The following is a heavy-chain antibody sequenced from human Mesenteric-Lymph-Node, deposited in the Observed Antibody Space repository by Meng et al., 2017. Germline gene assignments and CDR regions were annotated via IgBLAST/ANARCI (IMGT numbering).Heavy chain of an antibody. D-gene: IGHD4-17*01. CDR1: GGSFSGYY. J-gene: IGHJ4*02. V-gene: IGHV4-34*09. Sequence: LRPSGAVYGGSFSGYYWSWIRQPPGKGLGWIGYIYYSGSTYYNPSLKSRVTISVDTSKNQFSLKLSSVTAADTAVYYCAREGFRMNDYGDYPPYYWGQGTLVTVSS. CDR2: IYYSGST. CDR3: AREGFRMNDYGDYPPYY.